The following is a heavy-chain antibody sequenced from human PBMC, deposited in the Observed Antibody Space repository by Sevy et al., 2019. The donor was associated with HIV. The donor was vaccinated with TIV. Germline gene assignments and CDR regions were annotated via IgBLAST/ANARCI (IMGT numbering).Heavy chain of an antibody. CDR2: FSFGCGKI. Sequence: GGSLRLSCAASGFTLSNYAMSWVRQAPGKGLEWVSTFSFGCGKINYAYSVKGRFTISRDNSKNTLYLQMNSLRAEDTALYYCAREGCSKPHDYWGQGTLVTVSS. V-gene: IGHV3-23*01. CDR3: AREGCSKPHDY. J-gene: IGHJ4*02. D-gene: IGHD2-2*01. CDR1: GFTLSNYA.